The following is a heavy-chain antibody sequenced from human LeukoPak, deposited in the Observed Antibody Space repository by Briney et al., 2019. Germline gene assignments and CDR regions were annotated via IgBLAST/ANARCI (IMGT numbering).Heavy chain of an antibody. CDR3: ARVAGGDYNGRYYYYYYMDV. V-gene: IGHV1-46*01. J-gene: IGHJ6*03. D-gene: IGHD4-17*01. CDR2: INPSGGST. CDR1: GYTFTNYY. Sequence: ASVKVSCKASGYTFTNYYIHWVRQAPGQGLEWMGMINPSGGSTAYAQMLQGRLTMTRDLSSRTVYMELNSLTSEDTAVYYCARVAGGDYNGRYYYYYYMDVWGKGTTVTISS.